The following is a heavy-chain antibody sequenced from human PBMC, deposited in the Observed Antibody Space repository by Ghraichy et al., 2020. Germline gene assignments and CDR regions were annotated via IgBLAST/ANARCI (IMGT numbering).Heavy chain of an antibody. D-gene: IGHD2-2*02. CDR2: ISSSSSYI. V-gene: IGHV3-21*01. J-gene: IGHJ6*02. CDR3: ARDVGNIVVVPAAIVYYYGMDV. Sequence: GGSLRLSCGASGFTFSSYSMNWVRQAPGKGLEWVSSISSSSSYIYYADSVKGRFTISRDNAKNSLYLQMNSLRAEDTAVYYCARDVGNIVVVPAAIVYYYGMDVWGQGTTVTVSS. CDR1: GFTFSSYS.